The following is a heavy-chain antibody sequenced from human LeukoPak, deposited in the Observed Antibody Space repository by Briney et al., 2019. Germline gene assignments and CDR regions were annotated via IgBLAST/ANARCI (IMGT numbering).Heavy chain of an antibody. CDR2: INHSGMS. CDR3: ARHRWTIEVETSLGRGLGGWFDP. D-gene: IGHD3-16*01. J-gene: IGHJ5*02. CDR1: GFTFSSYA. Sequence: GSLRLSCAASGFTFSSYAMSWVRQAPGKGLEWIGEINHSGMSAYDPSLKSRVIISVDTSKKQFSLKLTSVTAADTAIYYCARHRWTIEVETSLGRGLGGWFDPWGQGSLVTVSS. V-gene: IGHV4-34*01.